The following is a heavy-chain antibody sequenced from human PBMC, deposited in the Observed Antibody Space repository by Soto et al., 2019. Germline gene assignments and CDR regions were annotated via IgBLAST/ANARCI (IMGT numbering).Heavy chain of an antibody. V-gene: IGHV4-4*02. D-gene: IGHD5-12*01. CDR1: GETINSSDW. CDR3: ARVHQYSGNWPFDY. Sequence: SETMYLTCAVSGETINSSDWWNWVRQSQEKGLEWIGEIYHGENINYNPSIKSRVTISMDKSKNQFSLNLSTMTAADTVVYYCARVHQYSGNWPFDYWGLGGLVTVSS. CDR2: IYHGENI. J-gene: IGHJ4*02.